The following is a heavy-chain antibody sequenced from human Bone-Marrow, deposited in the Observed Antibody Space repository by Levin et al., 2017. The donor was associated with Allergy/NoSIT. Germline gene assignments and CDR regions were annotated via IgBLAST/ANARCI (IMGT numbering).Heavy chain of an antibody. V-gene: IGHV3-43*01. CDR3: AKTDSSSGPFDY. CDR2: ISWDGSTT. Sequence: PGESLKISCAASGFTFDDYIMHWVRQAPGKGLEWVSLISWDGSTTYYTDSVKGRFIISRDNSKNSLYLKMNSLRSEDSALYYCAKTDSSSGPFDYWGQGTLVTVSS. J-gene: IGHJ4*02. D-gene: IGHD6-13*01. CDR1: GFTFDDYI.